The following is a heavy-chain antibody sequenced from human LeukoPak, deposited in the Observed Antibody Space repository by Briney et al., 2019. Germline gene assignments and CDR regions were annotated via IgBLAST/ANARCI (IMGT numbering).Heavy chain of an antibody. CDR2: IHHSGST. D-gene: IGHD6-13*01. V-gene: IGHV4-38-2*02. CDR1: GYSISSGYY. CDR3: AREGYTSSWYSGYYYFDY. J-gene: IGHJ4*02. Sequence: PSETLSLTCVVSGYSISSGYYWGWIRQPPGKGLEWIGSIHHSGSTNYNPSLKSRVTISVDTSKNQFSLKLSSVTAADTAVFYCAREGYTSSWYSGYYYFDYWGQGTLVTVSS.